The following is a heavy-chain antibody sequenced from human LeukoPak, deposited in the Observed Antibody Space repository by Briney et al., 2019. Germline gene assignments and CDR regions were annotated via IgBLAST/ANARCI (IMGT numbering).Heavy chain of an antibody. Sequence: GGSLRLSCTASGFTFSNYAMSWVRQAPGKGLVWVSAITSSGGDTYYADSVKGRFTFSRDNSKNTLYLQMSSLRVEDTAVYYCARDPNGFYSAWGQGTLVTVSS. D-gene: IGHD4-11*01. CDR2: ITSSGGDT. J-gene: IGHJ5*02. V-gene: IGHV3-23*01. CDR3: ARDPNGFYSA. CDR1: GFTFSNYA.